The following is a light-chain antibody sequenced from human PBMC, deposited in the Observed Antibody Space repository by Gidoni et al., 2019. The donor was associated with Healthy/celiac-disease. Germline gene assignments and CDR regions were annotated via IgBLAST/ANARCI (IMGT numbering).Light chain of an antibody. CDR1: QSRLHSNGYNY. Sequence: DIVMTKSPRSRPVTTGEPASISCRSSQSRLHSNGYNYLDWYLPKPGQSRQLLIYLGSNGASGVPVRFSGRGSGADFTLQISRVAAEDVWVYYCMQALQTPQSFGQGTKLEIK. CDR3: MQALQTPQS. J-gene: IGKJ2*03. V-gene: IGKV2-28*01. CDR2: LGS.